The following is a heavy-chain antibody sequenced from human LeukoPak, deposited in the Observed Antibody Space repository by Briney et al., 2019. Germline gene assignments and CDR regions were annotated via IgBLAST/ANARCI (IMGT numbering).Heavy chain of an antibody. CDR1: GYTFTSYG. CDR3: ARDRIVGAEDDAFHF. D-gene: IGHD1-26*01. CDR2: ISGYNGNT. V-gene: IGHV1-18*01. J-gene: IGHJ3*01. Sequence: SVKVSCKASGYTFTSYGISWVRQAPGQGLEWMGWISGYNGNTNYAQKVQGRVTMTADTSTSTAFMELRSLRSDDTAVYYCARDRIVGAEDDAFHFWGQGTMVTVSS.